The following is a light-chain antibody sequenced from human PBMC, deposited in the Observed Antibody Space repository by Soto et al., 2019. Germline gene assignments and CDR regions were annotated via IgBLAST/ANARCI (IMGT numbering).Light chain of an antibody. Sequence: DIQMTQSPSSLSASVGDRVTITCQASQDISNYLNWYQQKPGKAPKLLIYDASNLETGVPSRFSGSGSGTEFTLTVSSLQPDDSAPYYCQQYNNYPFTFGPGTTVHIK. J-gene: IGKJ3*01. CDR2: DAS. CDR3: QQYNNYPFT. V-gene: IGKV1-33*01. CDR1: QDISNY.